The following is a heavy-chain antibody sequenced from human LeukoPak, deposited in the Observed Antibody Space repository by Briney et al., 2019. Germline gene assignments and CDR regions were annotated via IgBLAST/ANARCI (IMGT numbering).Heavy chain of an antibody. CDR2: ISAYNGNT. J-gene: IGHJ6*02. CDR1: GYTFTSYG. V-gene: IGHV1-18*01. D-gene: IGHD3-3*01. Sequence: ASVKVSCKASGYTFTSYGISWVRQAPGQGLEWMGWISAYNGNTNYAQKLQGRVTMTTDTSTSTAYMELRSLRSDDTAVYYCARGGVLRFLEWLNHYYYYGMDVWGQGTTVTVSS. CDR3: ARGGVLRFLEWLNHYYYYGMDV.